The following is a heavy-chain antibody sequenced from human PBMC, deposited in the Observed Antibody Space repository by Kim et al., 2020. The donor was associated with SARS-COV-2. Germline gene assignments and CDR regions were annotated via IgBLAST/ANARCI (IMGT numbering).Heavy chain of an antibody. CDR2: ISASGDTT. J-gene: IGHJ3*01. CDR1: GFNFIGYD. V-gene: IGHV3-23*01. CDR3: AARLGQFDAFEV. D-gene: IGHD3-9*01. Sequence: GGSLRLSCAASGFNFIGYDMAWIRQAPGKGLEWVSSISASGDTTYYADSFKGRFTISRDNYKKTLFLQMNSLKVDDTAVYFCAARLGQFDAFEVWGQGTMVTVS.